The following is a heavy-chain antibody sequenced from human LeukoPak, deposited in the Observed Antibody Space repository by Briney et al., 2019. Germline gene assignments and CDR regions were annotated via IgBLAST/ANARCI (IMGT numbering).Heavy chain of an antibody. V-gene: IGHV3-66*01. Sequence: PGGSLRLSCAASGFTVGNNYMNWVRQAPGKGLEWVSLIFSHGEASYADSVKGRFTISRDNSKNTLYLQMNGLRVEDTAVYYCARDPPAVSINTCAWGQGTLVTVSS. CDR3: ARDPPAVSINTCA. CDR2: IFSHGEA. J-gene: IGHJ4*02. CDR1: GFTVGNNY. D-gene: IGHD5-12*01.